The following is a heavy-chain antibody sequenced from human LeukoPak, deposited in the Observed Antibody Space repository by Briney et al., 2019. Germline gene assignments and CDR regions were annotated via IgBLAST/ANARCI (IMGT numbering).Heavy chain of an antibody. CDR1: GFIFSTYA. CDR2: ISNNGYIT. Sequence: PGGSLRLSCSASGFIFSTYAMHWVRQAPGKGLEYVSAISNNGYITYYEDSVKGRFTISRDNSKKTLFLQMSSLRAEDTAVYFCVKAGVEDDWYFDLWGRGTLVTVSS. J-gene: IGHJ2*01. D-gene: IGHD3-3*01. CDR3: VKAGVEDDWYFDL. V-gene: IGHV3-64D*06.